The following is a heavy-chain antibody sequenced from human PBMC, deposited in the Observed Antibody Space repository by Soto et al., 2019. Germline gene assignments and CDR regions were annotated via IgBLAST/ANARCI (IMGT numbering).Heavy chain of an antibody. D-gene: IGHD6-13*01. V-gene: IGHV1-8*01. CDR1: GYTFTSYD. CDR2: MNPNSGNT. CDR3: AGERSAAGTGWFDP. Sequence: QVQLVQSGAEVKKPGASVKVSCKASGYTFTSYDIYWVRQATGQGHEWMGWMNPNSGNTGYAQKFQGRVTKTRNTAISTAYIELSSLRSEDTAVYYCAGERSAAGTGWFDPWGQGTLVTVSS. J-gene: IGHJ5*02.